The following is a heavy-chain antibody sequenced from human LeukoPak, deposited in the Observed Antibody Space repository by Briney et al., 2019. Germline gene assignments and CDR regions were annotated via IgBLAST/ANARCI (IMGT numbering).Heavy chain of an antibody. D-gene: IGHD3-10*01. Sequence: SETLSLTCAVYGGSFSGYYWSWIRQPPGKGLEWIGEINHSGSTNYNPSLKSRVTISVDTSKNQFSLKLSSVTAADTAVYYCARASDSDYYGSGSYPYYYGMDVWGQGTTVTVSS. CDR3: ARASDSDYYGSGSYPYYYGMDV. V-gene: IGHV4-34*01. J-gene: IGHJ6*02. CDR1: GGSFSGYY. CDR2: INHSGST.